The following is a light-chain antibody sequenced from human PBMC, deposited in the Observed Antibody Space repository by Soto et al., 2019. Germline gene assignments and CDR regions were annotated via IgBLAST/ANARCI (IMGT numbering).Light chain of an antibody. CDR1: SSDVGGYNY. J-gene: IGLJ1*01. CDR3: SSYTSSSTRG. CDR2: DVS. Sequence: QSALTQPASVSGSPGQSITISCTGTSSDVGGYNYVSWYQQHPGKAPKLMIYDVSKRPSGVSNRFSGSMSGNTASLTISGLQAEDEADYYCSSYTSSSTRGFGTGTKLTGL. V-gene: IGLV2-14*01.